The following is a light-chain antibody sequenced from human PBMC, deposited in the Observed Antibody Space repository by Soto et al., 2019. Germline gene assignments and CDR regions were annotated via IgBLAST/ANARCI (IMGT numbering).Light chain of an antibody. J-gene: IGKJ1*01. V-gene: IGKV1-13*02. CDR3: QQYNSYWT. Sequence: IHLTQSPSSLSASVGDRVTITCRASQAITNNLAWYQQKPGNPPRLLIYDASSLESGVPSRFSGSGSGTEFTLTISSLQPDDFATYYCQQYNSYWTFGQGTKVDIK. CDR2: DAS. CDR1: QAITNN.